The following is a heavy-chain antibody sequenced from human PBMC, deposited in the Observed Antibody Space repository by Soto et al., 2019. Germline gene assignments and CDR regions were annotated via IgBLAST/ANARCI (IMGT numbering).Heavy chain of an antibody. CDR3: AKDSGGSDTGGVNWFDP. D-gene: IGHD2-15*01. CDR2: ISYDGSNK. Sequence: QVQLVESGGGVVQPGRSLRLSCAASGFTFSSYGMHWVRQAPGKGLEWVAVISYDGSNKYYADSVKGRFTISRDNSKNTLYLQVNSLRAEDTAVYYCAKDSGGSDTGGVNWFDPWGQGTLVTVSS. CDR1: GFTFSSYG. J-gene: IGHJ5*02. V-gene: IGHV3-30*18.